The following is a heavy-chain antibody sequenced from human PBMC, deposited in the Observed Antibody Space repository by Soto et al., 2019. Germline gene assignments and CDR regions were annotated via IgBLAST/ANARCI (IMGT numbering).Heavy chain of an antibody. J-gene: IGHJ5*02. D-gene: IGHD3-22*01. CDR3: AQDPKRSITMIVVVRGWFDP. CDR2: ISGSGGST. V-gene: IGHV3-23*01. Sequence: VGSLRLSFAASGFTFSSYAMSWVRQAPGKGLEWVSAISGSGGSTYYADSVKGRFTISRDNSKNKLYLQINSLRGGDTAVYYCAQDPKRSITMIVVVRGWFDPWGQGTVVSVSS. CDR1: GFTFSSYA.